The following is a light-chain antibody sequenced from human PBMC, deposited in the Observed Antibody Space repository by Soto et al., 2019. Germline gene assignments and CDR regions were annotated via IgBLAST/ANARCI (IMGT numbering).Light chain of an antibody. V-gene: IGKV3-11*01. CDR3: QQRSNLPIT. CDR2: DAS. J-gene: IGKJ5*01. CDR1: QSVSGY. Sequence: LKMSAATVSLSPGERATLSCLASQSVSGYLAWYQQKPGQAPRLLIYDASNRATGTPARFGGSGSGADFTLTISSLEPEDFTVYYCQQRSNLPITFGQGTRLEIK.